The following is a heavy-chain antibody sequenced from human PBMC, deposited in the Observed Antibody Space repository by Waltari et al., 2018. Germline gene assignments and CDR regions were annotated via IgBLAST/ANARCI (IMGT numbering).Heavy chain of an antibody. CDR1: GFTFSSYW. D-gene: IGHD6-19*01. V-gene: IGHV3-7*01. Sequence: EVQLVESGGGLVQPGGSLRLSCAASGFTFSSYWMSWVRQAPGKGVGWVGNIKQDGSEKYYVDSVKCRFTISRDNAKNSLYLQMNSLRAEDTAVYYCARDWAAVAETDCWGQGTLVTVSS. J-gene: IGHJ4*02. CDR2: IKQDGSEK. CDR3: ARDWAAVAETDC.